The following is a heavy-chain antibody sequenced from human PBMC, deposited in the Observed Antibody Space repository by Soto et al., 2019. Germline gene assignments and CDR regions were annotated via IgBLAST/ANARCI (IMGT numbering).Heavy chain of an antibody. Sequence: SESLALTSTVSGGCISSADYCWSWIRQPPGKGLEWIGYIYYSGSTYYNPSLKSRVTISVDTSKNQFSLKLSSVTAADTAVYYCAREVFVVVPAAITYYYYGMDVWGQGTTVTVSS. CDR2: IYYSGST. V-gene: IGHV4-30-4*01. CDR1: GGCISSADYC. J-gene: IGHJ6*02. D-gene: IGHD2-2*01. CDR3: AREVFVVVPAAITYYYYGMDV.